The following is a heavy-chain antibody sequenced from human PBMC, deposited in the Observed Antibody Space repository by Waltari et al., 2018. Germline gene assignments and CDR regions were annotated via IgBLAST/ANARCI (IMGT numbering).Heavy chain of an antibody. CDR1: EFPVTNND. J-gene: IGHJ4*02. CDR3: VRYEY. V-gene: IGHV3-66*01. CDR2: IHKDGRT. Sequence: SEFPVTNNDISWVRQGPGKGLEWVSIIHKDGRTYYADSVRGRFTISRDSSRNTVYLQMNTLRAEDTAVYFCVRYEYWGQGTLVTVSS. D-gene: IGHD5-12*01.